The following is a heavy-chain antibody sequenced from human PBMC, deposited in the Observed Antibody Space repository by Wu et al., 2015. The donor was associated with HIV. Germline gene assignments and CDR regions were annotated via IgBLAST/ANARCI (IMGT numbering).Heavy chain of an antibody. V-gene: IGHV1-18*04. D-gene: IGHD4-11*01. CDR3: TRGSNSWASDI. J-gene: IGHJ3*02. Sequence: QVQLVQSGGEVKKPGASVKVSCKASGYSSEVTVSVGCDRSLDKVLSGWGGISAYNGNTDYAQKLLGRVTMTTDTSTNTAYLDLRSLRADDTAVYYCTRGSNSWASDIWGQGTKVIVSS. CDR2: ISAYNGNT. CDR1: GYSSEVTV.